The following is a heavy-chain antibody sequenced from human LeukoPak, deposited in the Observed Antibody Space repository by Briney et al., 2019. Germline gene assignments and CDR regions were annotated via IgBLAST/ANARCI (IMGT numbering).Heavy chain of an antibody. J-gene: IGHJ4*02. CDR1: GYTFTGYD. CDR2: MNPNSGDT. CDR3: ARDPRGYYDSSGYYYPLWEFDY. V-gene: IGHV1-8*01. Sequence: ASVKVSCKASGYTFTGYDINWVRQATGQGLEWMGWMNPNSGDTGYAQKFQGRVTMTRNTSINTAYMELSSLRSEDTAVYYCARDPRGYYDSSGYYYPLWEFDYWGQGTLVTVSS. D-gene: IGHD3-22*01.